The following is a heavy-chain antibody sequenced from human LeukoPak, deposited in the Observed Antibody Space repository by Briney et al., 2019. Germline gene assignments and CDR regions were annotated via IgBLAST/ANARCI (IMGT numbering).Heavy chain of an antibody. CDR2: ISSSSSYI. D-gene: IGHD4-11*01. CDR3: ARVSTVPLAFDY. Sequence: GGSLRLSCAASGFTFSSYSMNWVRQAPGKGLEWVSSISSSSSYIYYADSVKGRFTISRDNAKNSLYLQMNSLRAEDTAVYYCARVSTVPLAFDYWGQGTLVTVSS. J-gene: IGHJ4*02. CDR1: GFTFSSYS. V-gene: IGHV3-21*01.